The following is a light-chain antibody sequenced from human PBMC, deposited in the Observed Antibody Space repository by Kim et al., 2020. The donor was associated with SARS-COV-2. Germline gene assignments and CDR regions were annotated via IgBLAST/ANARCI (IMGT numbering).Light chain of an antibody. CDR1: QSVSRNY. CDR2: CAS. CDR3: QQYGSSPT. V-gene: IGKV3-20*01. Sequence: EIVLTQSPGTLSLSPGERATLSCRASQSVSRNYLAWYQQKPGQAPRLLIYCASSRATGIPDRFSGSGSGTDFTLTISRLEPEDFAVYYCQQYGSSPTFGQGTKVEIK. J-gene: IGKJ1*01.